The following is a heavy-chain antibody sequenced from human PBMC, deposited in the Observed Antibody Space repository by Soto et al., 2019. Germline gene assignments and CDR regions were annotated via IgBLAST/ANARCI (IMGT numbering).Heavy chain of an antibody. J-gene: IGHJ6*02. CDR1: GFTFSNAW. CDR3: TTLGYCSGGSCCPYYYYGMDV. CDR2: IKSKTDGGTT. V-gene: IGHV3-15*07. D-gene: IGHD2-15*01. Sequence: EVQLVESGGGLVKPGGSLRLSCAASGFTFSNAWMNWVRQAPGKGLEWVGRIKSKTDGGTTDYAAPVKGRFTISRDGSKSLLYLPMNRLNTEDTTVYYWTTLGYCSGGSCCPYYYYGMDVWGQGTKVTVSS.